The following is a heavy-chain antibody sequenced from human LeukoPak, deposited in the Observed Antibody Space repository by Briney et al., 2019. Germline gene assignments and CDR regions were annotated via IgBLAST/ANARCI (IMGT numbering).Heavy chain of an antibody. CDR2: ISAYNGNT. D-gene: IGHD4-17*01. V-gene: IGHV1-18*01. CDR1: GYTFTSYG. CDR3: ARVLTTVTTGYFDY. Sequence: GSSVKVSCKASGYTFTSYGISWVRQAPGQGLEWMGWISAYNGNTNYAQKLQGRVTMTTDTSTSTAYMELRSLRSDDTAVYYCARVLTTVTTGYFDYWGQGTLVTVSS. J-gene: IGHJ4*02.